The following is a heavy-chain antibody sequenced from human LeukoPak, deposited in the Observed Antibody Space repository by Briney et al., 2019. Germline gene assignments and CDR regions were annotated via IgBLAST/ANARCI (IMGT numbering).Heavy chain of an antibody. CDR1: GFTFGSYA. CDR2: ISYHGSNK. V-gene: IGHV3-30-3*01. D-gene: IGHD6-13*01. CDR3: ARDFPLAADDAFDI. Sequence: PGRSLRLSCAASGFTFGSYAMHWVRQAPGKGLEWVAVISYHGSNKYYADSVKGRFTISRDNSKKTVFLQMNSLRAEDTAVYYCARDFPLAADDAFDIWGQGTMVTVSS. J-gene: IGHJ3*02.